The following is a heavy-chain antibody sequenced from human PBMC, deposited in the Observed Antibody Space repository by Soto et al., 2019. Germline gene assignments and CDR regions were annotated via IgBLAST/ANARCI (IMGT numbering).Heavy chain of an antibody. V-gene: IGHV4-39*01. J-gene: IGHJ4*02. CDR1: GGSISSSSYY. CDR3: ARHGINQGDY. CDR2: IYYSGST. D-gene: IGHD1-20*01. Sequence: QLQLQESGPGLVTPSETLSLTCTVSGGSISSSSYYWGWFRQPPGKGLEWIGSIYYSGSTYYNPSLKSRVTLSVDASKNQSSLKLTSGTAADTAVYYGARHGINQGDYWGQGTLVTVSS.